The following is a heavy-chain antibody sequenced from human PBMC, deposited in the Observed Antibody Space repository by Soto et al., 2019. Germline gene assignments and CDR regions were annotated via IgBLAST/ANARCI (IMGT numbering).Heavy chain of an antibody. J-gene: IGHJ4*02. CDR1: GFTFSSKW. D-gene: IGHD3-10*01. CDR2: IRHDRGDS. CDR3: AADLVAGSGSLGH. V-gene: IGHV3-74*01. Sequence: EVQLVESGGGSVQPGGSLRLSCAASGFTFSSKWMHWVRQAPGKGLLWVSRIRHDRGDSNYADFVGGRFTISRDNARNTLYLQMNSLRAEDTAIYFCAADLVAGSGSLGHWGQGALVTVTS.